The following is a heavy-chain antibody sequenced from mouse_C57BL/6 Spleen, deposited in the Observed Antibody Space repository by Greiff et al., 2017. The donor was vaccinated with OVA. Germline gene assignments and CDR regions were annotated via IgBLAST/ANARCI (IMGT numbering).Heavy chain of an antibody. D-gene: IGHD2-1*01. CDR2: ISYDGSN. J-gene: IGHJ2*01. CDR3: ATYGNYFDD. CDR1: GYSITSGYY. V-gene: IGHV3-6*01. Sequence: EVQLVESGPGLVKPSQSLSLTCSVTGYSITSGYYWNWIRQFPGNKREWMGYISYDGSNNYNPSLKNRISITRDTSKNQFFLKLNSVTTEDTATYYCATYGNYFDDWGQGTTLTVSS.